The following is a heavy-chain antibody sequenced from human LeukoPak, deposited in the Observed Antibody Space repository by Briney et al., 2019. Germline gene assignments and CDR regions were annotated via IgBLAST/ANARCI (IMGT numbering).Heavy chain of an antibody. CDR1: GFTFSSYA. Sequence: PGGSLRLSCAASGFTFSSYAMSWVRQAPGKGLEWVSAISGSGGSTYYADSVKGRFTISRDNSKNTLYRQMNSLRAEDTAVYYCATRDCSSTSCYKDFYYYYMDVWGKGTTVTVSS. CDR3: ATRDCSSTSCYKDFYYYYMDV. J-gene: IGHJ6*03. CDR2: ISGSGGST. V-gene: IGHV3-23*01. D-gene: IGHD2-2*02.